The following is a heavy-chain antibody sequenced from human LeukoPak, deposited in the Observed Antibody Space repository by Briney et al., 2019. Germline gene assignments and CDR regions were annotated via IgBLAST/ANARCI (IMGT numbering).Heavy chain of an antibody. CDR3: ARYYSSGLDY. CDR1: GGSFSGYY. J-gene: IGHJ4*02. Sequence: SETLSLTCAVYGGSFSGYYWSWIRQPPGKGLEWIGEINHSGSTNYNPSLKSRVTISVDTSKNQFSLKLSSVTAADTAVYYCARYYSSGLDYWGQGTLVTVSS. CDR2: INHSGST. V-gene: IGHV4-34*01. D-gene: IGHD6-19*01.